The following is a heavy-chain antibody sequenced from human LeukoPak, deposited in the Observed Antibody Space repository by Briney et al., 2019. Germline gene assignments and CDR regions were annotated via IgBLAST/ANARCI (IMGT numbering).Heavy chain of an antibody. D-gene: IGHD6-6*01. CDR2: IKQDGSEK. V-gene: IGHV3-7*03. Sequence: PGGSLRLSCAASGFTFSSYWMSWVRQAPRKGLEWVANIKQDGSEKYYVDSVKGRFTISRDNAKNSLYLQMNSLRAEDTAVYYCASLCGDSSSFACDYWGQGTLVTVSS. CDR1: GFTFSSYW. CDR3: ASLCGDSSSFACDY. J-gene: IGHJ4*02.